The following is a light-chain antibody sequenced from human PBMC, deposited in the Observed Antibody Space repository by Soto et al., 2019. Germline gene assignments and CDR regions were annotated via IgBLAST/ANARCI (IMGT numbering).Light chain of an antibody. CDR1: SSDVGSYNL. J-gene: IGLJ1*01. V-gene: IGLV2-23*01. Sequence: QFVLTQPASVSGSPGQSITISCTGTSSDVGSYNLVSWYQQHPGKAPKLMIYEGSKRPSGVSNRFSGSKSGNTASLTISGLQAEDEADYYCCSYAGSSTPSYVFGTGTKVTVL. CDR2: EGS. CDR3: CSYAGSSTPSYV.